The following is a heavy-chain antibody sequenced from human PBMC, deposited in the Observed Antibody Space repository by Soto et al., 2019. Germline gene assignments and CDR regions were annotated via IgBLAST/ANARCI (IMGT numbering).Heavy chain of an antibody. Sequence: ASVKVSCKASGCTFSGYAINWVRQAPGQGLEWMGGIIPIFGTANYAHKFQGRVTITTDKSINPAYMELSRLTSDATDVDYWAKELQRGMYVWGQGTTVTVSS. CDR1: GCTFSGYA. J-gene: IGHJ6*02. D-gene: IGHD4-4*01. V-gene: IGHV1-69*05. CDR3: AKELQRGMYV. CDR2: IIPIFGTA.